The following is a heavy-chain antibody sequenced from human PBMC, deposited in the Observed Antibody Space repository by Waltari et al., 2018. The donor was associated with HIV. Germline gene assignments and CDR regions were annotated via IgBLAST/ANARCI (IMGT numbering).Heavy chain of an antibody. CDR1: GFTFSNFG. CDR2: ISHHRRSY. D-gene: IGHD3-3*01. CDR3: AKDRSDFWTGFLDH. Sequence: QVQLVQSGGGMVQPGRSLRLSCAASGFTFSNFGMHWVRQAPGKGLAGVAVISHHRRSYHYADCVKGRFTISRDNSKDALCLEMDNVRPEDTSLYVWAKDRSDFWTGFLDHWGQGALVTVTS. V-gene: IGHV3-30*18. J-gene: IGHJ4*02.